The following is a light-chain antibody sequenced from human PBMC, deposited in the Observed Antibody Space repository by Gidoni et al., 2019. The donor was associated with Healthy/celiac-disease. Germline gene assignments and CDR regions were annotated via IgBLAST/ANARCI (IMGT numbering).Light chain of an antibody. CDR1: QSVSSN. J-gene: IGKJ1*01. CDR3: QYSKT. Sequence: EIVMTQSPATLSVSPGERATLSCRASQSVSSNLAWYQQKPGQAPRLLIYGASTRATGIPARFSGSGSGTEFTLTISSLQSEDFAVYYCQYSKTFGQGTKVEIK. V-gene: IGKV3-15*01. CDR2: GAS.